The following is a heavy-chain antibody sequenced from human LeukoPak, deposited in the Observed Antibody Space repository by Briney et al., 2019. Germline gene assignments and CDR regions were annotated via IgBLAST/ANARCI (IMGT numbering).Heavy chain of an antibody. CDR1: GYXSTSYG. CDR3: ARRKEQQLADY. Sequence: ASVKVSCKASGYXSTSYGISWVRQAPGQGLEWMGWISAYNGNTNYAQKLQGRVTMTTDTSTSTAYMELRSLRSDGTAVYYCARRKEQQLADYWGQGTLVTVSS. V-gene: IGHV1-18*01. J-gene: IGHJ4*02. D-gene: IGHD6-13*01. CDR2: ISAYNGNT.